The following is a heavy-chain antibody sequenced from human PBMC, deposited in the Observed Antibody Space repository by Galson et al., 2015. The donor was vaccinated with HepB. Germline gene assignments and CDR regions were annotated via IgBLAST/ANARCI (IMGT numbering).Heavy chain of an antibody. CDR1: GFTFSNAW. Sequence: SLRLSCAASGFTFSNAWISWVRQAPGKGLEWVGRIKNKADGGTTAYTTPVKGRFTISRDDSKNMLYLEMNSLKTEDTAVYYCGTETRYSNSWYMVYWGQGTLVTVSS. J-gene: IGHJ4*02. V-gene: IGHV3-15*01. CDR3: GTETRYSNSWYMVY. D-gene: IGHD6-13*01. CDR2: IKNKADGGTT.